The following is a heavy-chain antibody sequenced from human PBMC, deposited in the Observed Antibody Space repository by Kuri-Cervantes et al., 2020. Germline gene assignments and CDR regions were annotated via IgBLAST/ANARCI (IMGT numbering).Heavy chain of an antibody. V-gene: IGHV1-18*01. CDR1: GGTFSSYA. D-gene: IGHD5-18*01. J-gene: IGHJ4*02. CDR2: ISAYNGNT. CDR3: ARETYTYGKHLDF. Sequence: ASVKVSCKASGGTFSSYAISWVRQAPGQGLEWMGWISAYNGNTNYAQKVQGRVTMTTDTSTSTAYMELRSLRSDDTAMYYCARETYTYGKHLDFWGQGTLVTVSS.